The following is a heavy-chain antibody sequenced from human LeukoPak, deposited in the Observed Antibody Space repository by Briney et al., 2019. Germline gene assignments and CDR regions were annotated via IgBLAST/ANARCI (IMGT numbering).Heavy chain of an antibody. CDR3: TRDPGGYDYDV. CDR2: IRIKAYGGTT. D-gene: IGHD5-12*01. V-gene: IGHV3-49*04. Sequence: PGGSLRLSCTASGFSFGDFAMTWVRQAPGKGLEWVSLIRIKAYGGTTEYAASVKGRFTISRDGSKSITYLQMNSLQSEDTAVYYCTRDPGGYDYDVWGQGTTVTVFS. J-gene: IGHJ6*02. CDR1: GFSFGDFA.